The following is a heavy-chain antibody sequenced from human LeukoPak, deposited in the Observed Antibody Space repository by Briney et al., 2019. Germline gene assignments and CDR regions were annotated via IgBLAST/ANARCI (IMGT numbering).Heavy chain of an antibody. V-gene: IGHV4-34*01. J-gene: IGHJ4*02. Sequence: SETLSLTCAVYGGSFSGYYWSWIRQPPGKGLEWIGEINHSGSTNYNPSLMSRVTISVDTSKNQFSLKLSSVTAADTAVYYCARGAGYGSGSSTTPFDYWGQGTLVTVSS. CDR1: GGSFSGYY. D-gene: IGHD3-10*01. CDR2: INHSGST. CDR3: ARGAGYGSGSSTTPFDY.